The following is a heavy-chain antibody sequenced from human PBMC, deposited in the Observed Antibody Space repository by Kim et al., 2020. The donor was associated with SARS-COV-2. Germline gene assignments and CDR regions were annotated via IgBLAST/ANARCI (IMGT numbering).Heavy chain of an antibody. J-gene: IGHJ6*02. CDR1: GYTFTSYY. CDR3: ARDPTTTASSSWLYYYYYGMDV. V-gene: IGHV1-46*01. D-gene: IGHD6-13*01. CDR2: INPSGGST. Sequence: ASVKVSCKASGYTFTSYYMHWVRQAPGQGLEWMGIINPSGGSTSYAQKFQGRVTMTRDTSTSTVYMELSSLRSEDTAVYYCARDPTTTASSSWLYYYYYGMDVWGQGTTVTVSS.